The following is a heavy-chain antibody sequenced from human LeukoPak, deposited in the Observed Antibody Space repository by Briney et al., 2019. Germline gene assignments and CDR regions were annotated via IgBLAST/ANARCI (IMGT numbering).Heavy chain of an antibody. CDR2: ISGSGGST. V-gene: IGHV3-23*01. J-gene: IGHJ4*02. CDR1: GFTFSSYA. Sequence: GGSLRLXCAASGFTFSSYAMSWVRQAPGKGLEWVSAISGSGGSTYYADSVKGRFTISRDNSKNTLYLQMNSLRAEDTAVYYCANSPRGYSYGTRQFDYWGQGTLVTVSS. D-gene: IGHD5-18*01. CDR3: ANSPRGYSYGTRQFDY.